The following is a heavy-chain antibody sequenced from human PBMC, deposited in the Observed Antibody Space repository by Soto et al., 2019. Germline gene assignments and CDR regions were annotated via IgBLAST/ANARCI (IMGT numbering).Heavy chain of an antibody. V-gene: IGHV4-38-2*01. CDR3: ARLLDDSSADYYFDY. J-gene: IGHJ4*02. CDR2: IFHSGTT. D-gene: IGHD3-22*01. Sequence: SETLSLTCAVSGYTISRGYYWGCIRQPPGKGLEWLGSIFHSGTTYDNPSLKSRVTISVDMSKTQFSLKLTSVTAADTDVYYCARLLDDSSADYYFDYWGQGLLVTVSS. CDR1: GYTISRGYY.